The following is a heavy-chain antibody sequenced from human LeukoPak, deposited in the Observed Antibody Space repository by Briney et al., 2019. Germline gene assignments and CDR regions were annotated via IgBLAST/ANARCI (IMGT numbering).Heavy chain of an antibody. CDR3: ARRYYDFWSGYYTGFDY. Sequence: GESLKISCTGSGYSFTSYWIGWVRQMPGKGLEWMGIIYPGDSDTRYSPSFQGQVTISADKSISTAYLQWSSLKASDTAMYYCARRYYDFWSGYYTGFDYWGQGTLVTVSS. CDR2: IYPGDSDT. D-gene: IGHD3-3*01. J-gene: IGHJ4*02. V-gene: IGHV5-51*01. CDR1: GYSFTSYW.